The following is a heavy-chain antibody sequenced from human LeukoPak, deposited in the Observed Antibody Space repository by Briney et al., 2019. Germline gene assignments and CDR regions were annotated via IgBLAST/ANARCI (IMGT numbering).Heavy chain of an antibody. CDR2: IYTSGST. CDR3: ARARRGVYWEWLLLDV. Sequence: SETLSLTCTVSGGSISSYYWSWIRQRAGKGLEWIGRIYTSGSTNYNPSLKSRVTMSVDTSKNQFSLKLSSVTAADTAVYYCARARRGVYWEWLLLDVWGKGTTVTVSS. V-gene: IGHV4-4*07. J-gene: IGHJ6*04. CDR1: GGSISSYY. D-gene: IGHD3-3*01.